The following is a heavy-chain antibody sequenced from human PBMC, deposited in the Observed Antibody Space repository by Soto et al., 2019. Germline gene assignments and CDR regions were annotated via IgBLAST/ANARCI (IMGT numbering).Heavy chain of an antibody. J-gene: IGHJ4*02. CDR1: GFTFSSYA. CDR3: ARADSSGWYAFGY. CDR2: ISYDGSNK. V-gene: IGHV3-30-3*01. Sequence: GGSLRLSCAASGFTFSSYAMHWVRQAPGKGLEWVAVISYDGSNKYYADSVKGRFTISRDNSKNTLYLQMNSLRAEDTAVYYCARADSSGWYAFGYWGQGTLVTVSS. D-gene: IGHD6-19*01.